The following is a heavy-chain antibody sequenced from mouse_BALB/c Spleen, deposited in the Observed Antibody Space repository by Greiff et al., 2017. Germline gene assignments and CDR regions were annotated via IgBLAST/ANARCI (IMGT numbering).Heavy chain of an antibody. CDR3: ARTGYYAMDY. Sequence: QVQLKQSGAELVRPGVSVKISCKGSGYTFTDYAMHWVKQSHAKSLEWIGVISTYYGDASYNQKFKGKATMTVDKSSSTAYMELRSLTSEDTAVYYCARTGYYAMDYWGQGTSVTVSS. V-gene: IGHV1S137*01. CDR2: ISTYYGDA. J-gene: IGHJ4*01. D-gene: IGHD4-1*01. CDR1: GYTFTDYA.